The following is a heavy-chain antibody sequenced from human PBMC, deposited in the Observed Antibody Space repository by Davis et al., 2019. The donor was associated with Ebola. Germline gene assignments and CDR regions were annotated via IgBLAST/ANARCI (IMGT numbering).Heavy chain of an antibody. J-gene: IGHJ5*02. Sequence: SETLSLTCTVSGGSISNYYWSWIRQPPGKGLKWIGYIYYSGSTNNNPSLKSRVTISVDTSKNQFSLKLSSVTAADAAMYYCARDGGFDPWGQGTLVTVSS. V-gene: IGHV4-59*01. CDR3: ARDGGFDP. CDR2: IYYSGST. D-gene: IGHD3-3*01. CDR1: GGSISNYY.